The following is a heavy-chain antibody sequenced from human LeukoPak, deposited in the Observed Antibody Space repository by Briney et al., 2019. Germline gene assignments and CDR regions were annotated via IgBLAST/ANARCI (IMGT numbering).Heavy chain of an antibody. D-gene: IGHD2-2*02. V-gene: IGHV4-31*03. J-gene: IGHJ6*02. CDR3: ARLGLGYCSSTSCYTDYYYGMDV. Sequence: PSETLSLTCTVSGGSISSGGYYWSWIRQHPGKGLEWIGYIYYSGSTYYNPSLKSRVTISVDTSKNQFSLKLSSVTAADTAVYYCARLGLGYCSSTSCYTDYYYGMDVWGQGTTVTVSS. CDR2: IYYSGST. CDR1: GGSISSGGYY.